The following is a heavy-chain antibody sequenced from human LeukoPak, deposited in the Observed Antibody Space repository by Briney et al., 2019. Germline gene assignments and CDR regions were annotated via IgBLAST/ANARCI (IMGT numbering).Heavy chain of an antibody. CDR1: GFTFDDYA. J-gene: IGHJ4*02. CDR2: ISWNSGSI. D-gene: IGHD6-19*01. Sequence: LRLSCAASGFTFDDYAMHWVRQAPGKGLEWVSGISWNSGSIGYADSVKGRFTISRDNAKNSLYLQMNSLRAEDTALYYCAKDNGAVAVTYFDYWGQGTLVIVSS. CDR3: AKDNGAVAVTYFDY. V-gene: IGHV3-9*01.